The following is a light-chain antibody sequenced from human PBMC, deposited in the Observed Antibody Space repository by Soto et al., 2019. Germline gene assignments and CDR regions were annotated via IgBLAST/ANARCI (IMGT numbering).Light chain of an antibody. CDR2: AAS. V-gene: IGKV1-39*01. Sequence: IQMTQSPSSLSASLADRVTITCRASQRISSYLNWYQQKPGKAPKLLIYAASSLQSGVPSRFSGSGSGTDFTLTISRLQPEDVVSYYCQQSYSTPITFGGGTMV. CDR1: QRISSY. J-gene: IGKJ4*01. CDR3: QQSYSTPIT.